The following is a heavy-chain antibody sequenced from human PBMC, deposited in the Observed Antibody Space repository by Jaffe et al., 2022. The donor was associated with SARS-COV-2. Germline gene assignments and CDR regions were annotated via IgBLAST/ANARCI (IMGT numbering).Heavy chain of an antibody. V-gene: IGHV3-30*18. CDR2: ISYDGSNK. J-gene: IGHJ4*02. Sequence: QVQLVESGGGVVQPGRSLRLSCAASGFTFSSYGMHWVRQAPGKGLEWVAVISYDGSNKYYADSVKGRFTISRDNSKNTLYLQMNSLRAEDTAVYYCAKAFPPIFWSGYLSYWGQGTLVTVSS. CDR3: AKAFPPIFWSGYLSY. D-gene: IGHD3-3*01. CDR1: GFTFSSYG.